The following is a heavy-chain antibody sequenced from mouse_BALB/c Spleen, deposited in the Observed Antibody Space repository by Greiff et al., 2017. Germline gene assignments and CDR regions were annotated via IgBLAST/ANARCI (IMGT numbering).Heavy chain of an antibody. CDR3: ARRVTATGYYYAMDY. V-gene: IGHV5-12-1*01. CDR2: ISSGGGST. Sequence: EVHLVESGGGLVKPGGSLKLSCAASGFAFSSYDMSWVRQTPEKRLEWVAYISSGGGSTYYPDTVKGRFTISRDNAKNTLYLQMSSLKSEDTAMYYCARRVTATGYYYAMDYWGQGTSVTVSS. CDR1: GFAFSSYD. J-gene: IGHJ4*01. D-gene: IGHD2-2*01.